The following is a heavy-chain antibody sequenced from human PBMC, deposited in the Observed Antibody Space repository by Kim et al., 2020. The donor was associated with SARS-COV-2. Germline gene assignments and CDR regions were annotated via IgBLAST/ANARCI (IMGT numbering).Heavy chain of an antibody. V-gene: IGHV4-31*03. D-gene: IGHD5-12*01. J-gene: IGHJ6*02. Sequence: SETLSLTCTVSGGSISSGGYYWSWIRQHPGKGLEWIGYIYYSGSTYYNPSLKSRVTISVDTSKNQFSLKLSSVTAADTAVYYCARGYDRNQPYYYYGMDVWGQGTTVTVSS. CDR1: GGSISSGGYY. CDR3: ARGYDRNQPYYYYGMDV. CDR2: IYYSGST.